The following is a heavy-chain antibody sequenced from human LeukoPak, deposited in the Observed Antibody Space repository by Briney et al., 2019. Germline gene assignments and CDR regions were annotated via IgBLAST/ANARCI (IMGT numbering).Heavy chain of an antibody. Sequence: QPGGSLRLSCAASGFTFSSYAMSWVRQAPGKGLEWVSAISGSGGSTYYADSVKGRFTISRDNAKNTLYLQMNSLRAEDTAVYYCAADPRRSGSYSPLRFDYWGQGTLVTVSS. CDR1: GFTFSSYA. D-gene: IGHD1-26*01. CDR3: AADPRRSGSYSPLRFDY. V-gene: IGHV3-23*01. CDR2: ISGSGGST. J-gene: IGHJ4*02.